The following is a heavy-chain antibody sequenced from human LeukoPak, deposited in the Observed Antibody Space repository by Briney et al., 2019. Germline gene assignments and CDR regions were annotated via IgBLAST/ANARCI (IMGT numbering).Heavy chain of an antibody. Sequence: SETLSLTCSVSGGSIRSWNYYWGWIRQPPGKGLEWIGSIYYSGSTYYNPSLKSRVTISVDTSKNQFSLKLSSVTAADTAVYYCARQTGSGLFILPGGQGTLVTVSS. V-gene: IGHV4-39*01. D-gene: IGHD3/OR15-3a*01. CDR2: IYYSGST. CDR3: ARQTGSGLFILP. J-gene: IGHJ4*02. CDR1: GGSIRSWNYY.